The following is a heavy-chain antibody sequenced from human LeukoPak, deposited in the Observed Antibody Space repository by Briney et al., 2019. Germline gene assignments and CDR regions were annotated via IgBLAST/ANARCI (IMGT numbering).Heavy chain of an antibody. CDR1: GGSISSYY. CDR3: ARSPVVIYNYFDY. Sequence: SETLSLTCTVPGGSISSYYWSWIRQPAGQGLEWTGRIYSSGSTNYNPSFESRVTMSVDTSKNQFSLRLSSVTAADTAVYYCARSPVVIYNYFDYWGQGTLVTVSS. CDR2: IYSSGST. V-gene: IGHV4-4*07. D-gene: IGHD2/OR15-2a*01. J-gene: IGHJ4*02.